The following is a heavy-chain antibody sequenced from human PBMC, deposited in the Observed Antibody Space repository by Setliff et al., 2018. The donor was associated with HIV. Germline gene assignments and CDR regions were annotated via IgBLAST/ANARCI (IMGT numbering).Heavy chain of an antibody. Sequence: SETLSLTCTVSGGSITSGNYYWSWIRQPAGKGLEWIGHIYSIENTNYNPSLKSRVTISVDTSKNQFSLKLRSLTAADTAVYYCARDRALRFSQSPSLHYFDVWGQGILVTVSS. J-gene: IGHJ4*01. V-gene: IGHV4-61*09. CDR1: GGSITSGNYY. CDR2: IYSIENT. CDR3: ARDRALRFSQSPSLHYFDV.